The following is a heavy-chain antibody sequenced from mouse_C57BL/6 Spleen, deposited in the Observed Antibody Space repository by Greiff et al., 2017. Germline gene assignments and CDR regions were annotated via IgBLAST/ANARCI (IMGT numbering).Heavy chain of an antibody. Sequence: VQLQQSGAELMKPGASVKLSCTATGYTFTGYGIEWVQQRPGHGLEWLGEILPGSGSTNYTETFKGQATFTEDTASNTAYMQLSRLTTEDSAIXYCARRGVTRGYWGQGTTLTVSS. J-gene: IGHJ2*01. CDR2: ILPGSGST. V-gene: IGHV1-9*01. CDR1: GYTFTGYG. CDR3: ARRGVTRGY. D-gene: IGHD2-5*01.